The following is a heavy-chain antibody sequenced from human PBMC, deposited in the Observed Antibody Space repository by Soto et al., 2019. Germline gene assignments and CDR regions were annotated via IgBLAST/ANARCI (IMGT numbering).Heavy chain of an antibody. CDR3: AKSRTMVRGVIQLRYYYGMDV. CDR2: ISWDGGST. V-gene: IGHV3-43D*04. D-gene: IGHD3-10*01. CDR1: GFTFDDYA. J-gene: IGHJ6*02. Sequence: GGSLRLSCAASGFTFDDYAMHWVRQAPGKGLEWVSLISWDGGSTYYADSVKGRFTISRDNSKNSLYLQMNSLRAEDTALYYCAKSRTMVRGVIQLRYYYGMDVWGQGTTVTVSS.